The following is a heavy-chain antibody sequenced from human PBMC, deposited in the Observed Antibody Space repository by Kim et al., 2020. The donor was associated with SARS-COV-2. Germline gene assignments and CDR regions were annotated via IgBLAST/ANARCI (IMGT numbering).Heavy chain of an antibody. CDR3: ARVRALAARWDYYYYMDV. D-gene: IGHD6-6*01. V-gene: IGHV4-59*01. CDR1: GGSISSYY. CDR2: IYYSGST. J-gene: IGHJ6*03. Sequence: SETLSLTCTVSGGSISSYYWIWIRQPPGKGLEWIGYIYYSGSTNYNPSLKSRVTISVDTSKNQFSLKLSSVTAADTAVYYCARVRALAARWDYYYYMDVWGKGTTVTVSS.